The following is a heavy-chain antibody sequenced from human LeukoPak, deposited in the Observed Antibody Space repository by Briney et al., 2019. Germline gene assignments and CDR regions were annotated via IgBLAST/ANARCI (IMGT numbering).Heavy chain of an antibody. Sequence: GGSLRLSCAASGFTFSSYAMSWVRQAPGKGLEWVSAISGSGGSTYYADSVKGRFTISRDNAKNSLYLQMNSLRAEDTALYYCAKDLSMTAPFHLNYGMDVWGQGTTVTVSS. J-gene: IGHJ6*02. CDR3: AKDLSMTAPFHLNYGMDV. CDR1: GFTFSSYA. CDR2: ISGSGGST. V-gene: IGHV3-23*01. D-gene: IGHD2/OR15-2a*01.